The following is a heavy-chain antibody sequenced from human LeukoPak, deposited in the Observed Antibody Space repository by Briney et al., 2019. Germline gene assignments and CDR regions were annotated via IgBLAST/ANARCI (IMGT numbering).Heavy chain of an antibody. Sequence: GGSLRLSCATPEITFSSYAMSWGRQAPGKGLEWVSALTSTGGSTYYADSVKGRFTISRDNFKNTLYLQMNSLRVEDTAVYYCAKAYKDGSGSYRDYYMDVWGKGTTVTVSS. CDR1: EITFSSYA. J-gene: IGHJ6*03. CDR3: AKAYKDGSGSYRDYYMDV. V-gene: IGHV3-23*01. CDR2: LTSTGGST. D-gene: IGHD3-10*01.